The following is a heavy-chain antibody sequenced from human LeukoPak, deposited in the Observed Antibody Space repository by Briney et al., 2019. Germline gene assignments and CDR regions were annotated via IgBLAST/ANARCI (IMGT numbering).Heavy chain of an antibody. J-gene: IGHJ4*02. V-gene: IGHV4-4*02. CDR1: GGSISSSNW. CDR2: IYHSGST. Sequence: PWETLSLTRAVSGGSISSSNWWSWVRQPPGKGLEWIGEIYHSGSTNYNPSLKSRVTISVDKSKNQFSLKLSSVTAADTAVYYCARSHYDSSGYYFDYWGQGTLVTVSS. CDR3: ARSHYDSSGYYFDY. D-gene: IGHD3-22*01.